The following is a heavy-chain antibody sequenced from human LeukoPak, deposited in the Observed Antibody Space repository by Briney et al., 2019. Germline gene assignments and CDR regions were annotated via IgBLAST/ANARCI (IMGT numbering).Heavy chain of an antibody. J-gene: IGHJ4*02. CDR3: TRHEYRDERNWNDVFEF. CDR1: GFAFSHYA. D-gene: IGHD1-1*01. Sequence: GGSLRLSCAASGFAFSHYAMTWVRQAPGKGLEWLSTTTSGGDVTYYADSVKGRFTISRDNSRNTLYLQMNSLRGEDTAMYYCTRHEYRDERNWNDVFEFWGQGTLVTVSS. CDR2: TTSGGDVT. V-gene: IGHV3-23*01.